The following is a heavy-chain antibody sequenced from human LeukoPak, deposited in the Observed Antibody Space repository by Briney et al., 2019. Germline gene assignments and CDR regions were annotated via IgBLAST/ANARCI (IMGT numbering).Heavy chain of an antibody. J-gene: IGHJ4*02. V-gene: IGHV3-53*01. CDR1: GSSVDSVF. Sequence: GGSLRLSCRASGSSVDSVFMNWVRQPPGKGLEWVSFVMPGGHIDYADSVKGRFTISRDNSKNTLYLQMNSLRAEDTAVYYCAKVGDQHDFDYWGQGTLVTVS. CDR3: AKVGDQHDFDY. CDR2: VMPGGHI. D-gene: IGHD4-17*01.